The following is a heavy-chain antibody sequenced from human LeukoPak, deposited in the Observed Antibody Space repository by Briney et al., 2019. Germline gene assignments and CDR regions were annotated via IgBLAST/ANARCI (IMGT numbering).Heavy chain of an antibody. J-gene: IGHJ4*02. V-gene: IGHV1-46*01. Sequence: GASVTVSCKASGYSFSSYYMIWVRQAPGQGLEWMGIINPSGGSTYYAQKFQGRVTMTRDMSTSTVYMELSSLRSEDTALYYYASGSHVRVYDSNPYYGHYWGQGTLVTVSS. CDR2: INPSGGST. CDR3: ASGSHVRVYDSNPYYGHY. D-gene: IGHD3-22*01. CDR1: GYSFSSYY.